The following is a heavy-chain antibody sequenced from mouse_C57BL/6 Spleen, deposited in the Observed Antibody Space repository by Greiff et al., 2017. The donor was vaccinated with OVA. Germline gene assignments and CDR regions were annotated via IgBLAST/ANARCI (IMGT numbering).Heavy chain of an antibody. D-gene: IGHD3-2*02. CDR1: GYTFTSYW. V-gene: IGHV1-69*01. CDR2: IDPSDSYT. J-gene: IGHJ2*01. Sequence: VQLQQPGAELVMPGASVKLSCKASGYTFTSYWMHWVKQRPGQGLEWIGEIDPSDSYTNYNQKFKGKSTLTGDKSSSTAYKLLSRLTSEDSAVYYCARGKTAQAFDYWGQGTTLTVSS. CDR3: ARGKTAQAFDY.